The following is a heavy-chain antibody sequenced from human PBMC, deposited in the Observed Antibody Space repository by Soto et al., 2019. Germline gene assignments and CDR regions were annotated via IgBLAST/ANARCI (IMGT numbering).Heavy chain of an antibody. D-gene: IGHD1-7*01. V-gene: IGHV3-72*01. CDR1: GLIFLDCY. Sequence: RPSCAASGLIFLDCYIDWVRRAPGEGLEWVGRSRNKAKGYTTDYAASVKNRFTISRDDSKNSVYLQMNSLKTEDTAVYYCARASRTGTTHFDYWSQGTLVTVSS. CDR3: ARASRTGTTHFDY. J-gene: IGHJ4*02. CDR2: SRNKAKGYTT.